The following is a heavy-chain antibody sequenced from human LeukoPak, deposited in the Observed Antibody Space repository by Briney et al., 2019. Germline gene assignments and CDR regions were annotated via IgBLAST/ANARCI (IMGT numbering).Heavy chain of an antibody. CDR2: VNPSGGST. J-gene: IGHJ4*02. Sequence: ASVEVSCKASGYTFIIYYIHWVRQAPGQGLEWMGTVNPSGGSTNYAQKFQGRITMTRDTSTSTVYMELSSLKSEDTAAYYCARGKTMGDYWGQGTRVTVSS. CDR3: ARGKTMGDY. V-gene: IGHV1-46*01. D-gene: IGHD4/OR15-4a*01. CDR1: GYTFIIYY.